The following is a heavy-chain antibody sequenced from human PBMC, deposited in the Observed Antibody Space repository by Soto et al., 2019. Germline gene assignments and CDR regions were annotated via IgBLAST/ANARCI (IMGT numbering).Heavy chain of an antibody. D-gene: IGHD3-10*01. V-gene: IGHV1-46*01. J-gene: IGHJ5*02. CDR1: GYTFTSYY. CDR2: INPSGGST. Sequence: ASVKVSCKASGYTFTSYYMHWVRQAPGQGLEWMGIINPSGGSTSYAQKFQGSVTMTRDTSTSTVYMELSSLRSEDTAVYYCAREITMVRGVIITPDGWFDPWGQGTLVTVSS. CDR3: AREITMVRGVIITPDGWFDP.